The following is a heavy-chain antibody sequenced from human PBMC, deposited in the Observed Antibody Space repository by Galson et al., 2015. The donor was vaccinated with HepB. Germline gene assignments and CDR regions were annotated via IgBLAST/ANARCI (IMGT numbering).Heavy chain of an antibody. V-gene: IGHV1-18*01. CDR2: ISVYNANT. J-gene: IGHJ6*02. CDR1: GYIFTSYA. D-gene: IGHD3-10*01. CDR3: ARRGRFGESLVYYYYGMDI. Sequence: SVKVSCKASGYIFTSYAISWVRQAPGQGLEWLGWISVYNANTNYAQKLQGRVTMTTDTSTSTAYMELRSLRSDDTAVYYCARRGRFGESLVYYYYGMDIWGQGTTVTVSS.